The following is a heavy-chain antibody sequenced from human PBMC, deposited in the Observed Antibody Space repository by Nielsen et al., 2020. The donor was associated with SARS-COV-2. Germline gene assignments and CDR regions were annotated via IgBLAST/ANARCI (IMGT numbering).Heavy chain of an antibody. V-gene: IGHV3-23*01. J-gene: IGHJ4*02. Sequence: GGSLRLSCAASGFTFSSYAMSWVRQAPGKGLEWVSAISGSGGSTYYADSVKGRFTISRDNSKNTLYLEMNSLRAEDTAVYYCAKSVLYGSGSYYTDWGQGTLVTVSS. CDR1: GFTFSSYA. D-gene: IGHD3-10*01. CDR3: AKSVLYGSGSYYTD. CDR2: ISGSGGST.